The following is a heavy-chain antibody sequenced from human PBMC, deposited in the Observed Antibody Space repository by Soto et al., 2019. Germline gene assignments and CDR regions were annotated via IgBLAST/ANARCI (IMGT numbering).Heavy chain of an antibody. J-gene: IGHJ4*02. D-gene: IGHD5-18*01. CDR1: GVSISSTDW. CDR2: VYHSGFT. V-gene: IGHV4-4*02. CDR3: ALRADASMLNYFDY. Sequence: QVQLQESGPGLVKPSGTLSLTCAVSGVSISSTDWWSWVRQPPGKRLEWIGDVYHSGFTTYNPSLRSRVTMSVDKSKNHCSLRLSSVTAADTAVYYCALRADASMLNYFDYWGQGVLVTVSS.